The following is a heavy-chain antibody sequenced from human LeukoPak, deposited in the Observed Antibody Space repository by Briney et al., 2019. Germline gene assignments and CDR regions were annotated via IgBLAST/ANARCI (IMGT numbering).Heavy chain of an antibody. Sequence: GGSLRLSCAASGFTFSSYAMNWVRQGPGKGLEWVAVISYDGRNIHYADSVKGRFTISRDNSKNTLYLQMNSLRAEDTAVYYCARGIAILTAGDYWGQGTLVTVSS. CDR1: GFTFSSYA. J-gene: IGHJ4*02. CDR2: ISYDGRNI. CDR3: ARGIAILTAGDY. D-gene: IGHD3-9*01. V-gene: IGHV3-30*04.